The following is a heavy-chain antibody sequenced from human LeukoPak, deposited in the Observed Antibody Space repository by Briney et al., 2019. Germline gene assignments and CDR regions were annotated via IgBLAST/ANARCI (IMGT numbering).Heavy chain of an antibody. D-gene: IGHD5-18*01. Sequence: GESLKISCKGSGYSFTSYWVGWVRQMPGKGLEWTGIIYPGDSDTRYSPSFQGQVTISADKSISTAYLQWSSLKASDTAMYYCARLYSYAEYNWFDPWGQGTLVTVSS. V-gene: IGHV5-51*01. J-gene: IGHJ5*02. CDR3: ARLYSYAEYNWFDP. CDR2: IYPGDSDT. CDR1: GYSFTSYW.